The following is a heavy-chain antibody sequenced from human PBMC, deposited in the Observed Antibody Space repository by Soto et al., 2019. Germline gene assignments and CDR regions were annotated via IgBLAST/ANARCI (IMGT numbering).Heavy chain of an antibody. CDR2: IYSGGST. V-gene: IGHV3-53*01. CDR3: ATFTMTAYYYYYYGLDV. D-gene: IGHD4-17*01. J-gene: IGHJ6*02. Sequence: GGSLRLSCAASGFTVSSNYMTWVRQAPGKGLEWVSIIYSGGSTYYADSVKGRFTISRDNSKNTLYLQMNGLRAEDTAVYYCATFTMTAYYYYYYGLDVWGQGTTVTVSS. CDR1: GFTVSSNY.